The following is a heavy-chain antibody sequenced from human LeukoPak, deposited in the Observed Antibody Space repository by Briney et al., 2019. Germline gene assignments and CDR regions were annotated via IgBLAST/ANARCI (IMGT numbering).Heavy chain of an antibody. CDR2: IYYSGSI. CDR3: ARGIADPYSFDS. V-gene: IGHV4-59*12. D-gene: IGHD6-13*01. CDR1: GGSISIFY. J-gene: IGHJ4*02. Sequence: SETLSLTCTVSGGSISIFYWSWIRQPPGKGLEWIGYIYYSGSINYNPSLKSRVTISVDMSKNQFSLQLSSVTAADTAVYYCARGIADPYSFDSWGQGILVTVSS.